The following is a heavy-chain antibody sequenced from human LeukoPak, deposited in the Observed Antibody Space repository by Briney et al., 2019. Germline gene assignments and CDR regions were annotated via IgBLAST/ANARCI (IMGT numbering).Heavy chain of an antibody. V-gene: IGHV3-23*01. Sequence: GGSLRLSCAASGFTFSSYAMSWVRQAPGKGLEWVSAISGSGGSTYYADSVKGRFAISRDNAKNSLYLQMNNLRVEDTAVYYCARDNDRKDDSWGQGTLVTVSS. D-gene: IGHD3-16*01. CDR3: ARDNDRKDDS. CDR2: ISGSGGST. J-gene: IGHJ5*02. CDR1: GFTFSSYA.